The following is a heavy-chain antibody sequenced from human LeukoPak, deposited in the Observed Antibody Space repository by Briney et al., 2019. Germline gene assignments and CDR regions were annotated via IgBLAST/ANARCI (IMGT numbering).Heavy chain of an antibody. CDR2: ISATGGYT. V-gene: IGHV3-23*01. D-gene: IGHD1-20*01. J-gene: IGHJ3*02. CDR1: GFTFSTYA. CDR3: ARKYNWNPDDAFDI. Sequence: GGSLRLSCAASGFTFSTYAMSWVRQAPGKGLEGVSAISATGGYTFYADSVKGRFTTSRDNSKNMVYLQMNSLRAEDTAVYYCARKYNWNPDDAFDIWGQGTMVTVSS.